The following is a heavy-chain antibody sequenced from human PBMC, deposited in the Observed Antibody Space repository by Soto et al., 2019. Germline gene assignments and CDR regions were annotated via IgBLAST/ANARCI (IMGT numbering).Heavy chain of an antibody. CDR2: ITDTGGDE. CDR3: ARGSTDSYPGSRIFNF. D-gene: IGHD3-10*01. V-gene: IGHV3-23*01. J-gene: IGHJ4*02. CDR1: GLTFGSRA. Sequence: EVQLLESGGDLKQPGGSLRLSCVASGLTFGSRAMSWVRQAPGEGLQWVSTITDTGGDEKYADSVRGRFVISRDNSKKTLYRQMTSLTAEDSAMYFCARGSTDSYPGSRIFNFWGRGTLVTVSS.